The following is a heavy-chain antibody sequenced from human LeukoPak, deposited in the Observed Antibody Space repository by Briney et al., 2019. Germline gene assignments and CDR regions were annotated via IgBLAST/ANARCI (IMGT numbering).Heavy chain of an antibody. CDR3: ARAPRPIFGPQKDFDL. Sequence: SETLSLTCTVSGGSISSGDYYWSWIRQPPGKGLEWIGEINHSGSTNYNPSLKSRVTISVDTSKNQFSLKLSSVTAADTAVYYCARAPRPIFGPQKDFDLWGRGTLVTVSS. CDR2: INHSGST. CDR1: GGSISSGDYY. J-gene: IGHJ2*01. V-gene: IGHV4-39*07. D-gene: IGHD3-3*01.